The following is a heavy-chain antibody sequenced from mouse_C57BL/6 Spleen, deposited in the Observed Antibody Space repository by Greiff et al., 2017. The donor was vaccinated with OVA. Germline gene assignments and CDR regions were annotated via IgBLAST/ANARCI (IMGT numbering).Heavy chain of an antibody. CDR3: TTDSSGYPLYYFDY. Sequence: EVQLQQSGAELVRPGASVKLSCTASGFNIKDDYMHWVKQRPEQGLEWIGWIDPENGDTEYASKFQGKATITADTSSNTAYLQLSSLTSEDTAVYYCTTDSSGYPLYYFDYWGQGTTLTVSS. V-gene: IGHV14-4*01. CDR2: IDPENGDT. CDR1: GFNIKDDY. D-gene: IGHD3-2*02. J-gene: IGHJ2*01.